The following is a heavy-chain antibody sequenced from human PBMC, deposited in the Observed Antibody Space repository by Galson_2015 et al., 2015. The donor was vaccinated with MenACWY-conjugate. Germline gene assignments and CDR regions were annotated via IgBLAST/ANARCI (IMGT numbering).Heavy chain of an antibody. Sequence: SLRLSCAASGFTFSSYGMHWVRQAPGKGLEWVAFIRYDGTNKYYADSVKGRFTISRDNSKNTLYLEMNSLRAEDTAVYYCAKDSSEWELLPAYYFDYWGQGTLVTVSS. J-gene: IGHJ4*02. CDR1: GFTFSSYG. D-gene: IGHD1-26*01. V-gene: IGHV3-30*02. CDR2: IRYDGTNK. CDR3: AKDSSEWELLPAYYFDY.